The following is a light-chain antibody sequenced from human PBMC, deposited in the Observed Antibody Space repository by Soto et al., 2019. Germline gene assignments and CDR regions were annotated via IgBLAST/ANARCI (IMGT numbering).Light chain of an antibody. J-gene: IGLJ1*01. CDR3: ASWDDSLNGYV. CDR2: NTN. Sequence: QSVLTQPPSASETPGQRVTISCYGSSSNIGSNTVNWYQQFPGTAPKLLIYNTNQRPSGVPDRFSGSKSGTSASLAISGLQSEDEADYYCASWDDSLNGYVFGTGTKLTVL. CDR1: SSNIGSNT. V-gene: IGLV1-44*01.